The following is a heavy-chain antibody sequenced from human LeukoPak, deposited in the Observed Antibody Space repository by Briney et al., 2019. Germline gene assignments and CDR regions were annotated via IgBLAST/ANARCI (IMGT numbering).Heavy chain of an antibody. Sequence: GASVKVSCKASGYTFTGYYIHWVRQAPGQGLEWMGRINPHSGGTNYAQKSQGRVTMTRDTSISTAYMELSSLRSDDTAVYYCARDKDFVVVVPATDAFDIWGQGTMVTVSS. J-gene: IGHJ3*02. V-gene: IGHV1-2*02. CDR1: GYTFTGYY. CDR2: INPHSGGT. D-gene: IGHD2-15*01. CDR3: ARDKDFVVVVPATDAFDI.